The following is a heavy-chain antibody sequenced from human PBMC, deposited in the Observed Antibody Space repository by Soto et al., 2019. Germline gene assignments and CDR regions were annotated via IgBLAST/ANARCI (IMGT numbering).Heavy chain of an antibody. CDR2: ISGSGGST. J-gene: IGHJ6*02. CDR3: AKDRSDGSGSYYNYYYGMDV. D-gene: IGHD3-10*01. CDR1: GFTFSSYA. V-gene: IGHV3-23*01. Sequence: GGSLRLSCAASGFTFSSYAMSWVRQAPGKGLEWVSAISGSGGSTYYADSMKGRFTISRDNSKNTLYLQMNSLRAEDTAVYYCAKDRSDGSGSYYNYYYGMDVWGQGTTVTVSS.